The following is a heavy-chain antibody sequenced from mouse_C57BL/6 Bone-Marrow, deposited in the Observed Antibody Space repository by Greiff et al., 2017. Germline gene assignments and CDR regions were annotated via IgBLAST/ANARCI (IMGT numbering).Heavy chain of an antibody. CDR3: ARGFYGSSRYYFDY. V-gene: IGHV1-39*01. J-gene: IGHJ2*01. CDR1: GYSFTDYN. CDR2: INPNYGTT. Sequence: LQESGPELVKPGASVKISCKASGYSFTDYNMNWVKQSNGKSLEWIGVINPNYGTTSYNQKFKGKATLTVDQSSSTAYMQLNSLTSEDSAVYYCARGFYGSSRYYFDYWGQGTTLTVSS. D-gene: IGHD1-1*01.